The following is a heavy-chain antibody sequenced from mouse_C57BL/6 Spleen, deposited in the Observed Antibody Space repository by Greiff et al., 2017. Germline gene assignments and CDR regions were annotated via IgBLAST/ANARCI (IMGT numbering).Heavy chain of an antibody. CDR3: ARGGYGNYETWFAC. J-gene: IGHJ3*01. Sequence: QVQLQQSGAELVKPGASVKISCKASGYAFSSYWMNWVKQRPGKGLEWIGQIYPGDGDTNYNGKFKGKATLTADKSSSTAYMQLSSLTSEDSAVYFCARGGYGNYETWFACRGQGTLVTV. CDR1: GYAFSSYW. V-gene: IGHV1-80*01. CDR2: IYPGDGDT. D-gene: IGHD2-10*02.